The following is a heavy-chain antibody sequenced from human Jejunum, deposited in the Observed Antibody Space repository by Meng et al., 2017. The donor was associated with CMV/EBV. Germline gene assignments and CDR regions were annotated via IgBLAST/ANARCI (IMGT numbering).Heavy chain of an antibody. V-gene: IGHV1-3*01. CDR1: GYTFTSYA. CDR2: INGGNGKT. D-gene: IGHD2-2*01. Sequence: VQLVQSGAEVKKPGASVKVYCTASGYTFTSYAIHWVRQAPGQRLEWMGWINGGNGKTKYSQKFQGRVTITRDTSASTAYMELSSLRSEDTAVYYCARDVVVPAALTVRIDYWGQGTLVTVSS. J-gene: IGHJ4*02. CDR3: ARDVVVPAALTVRIDY.